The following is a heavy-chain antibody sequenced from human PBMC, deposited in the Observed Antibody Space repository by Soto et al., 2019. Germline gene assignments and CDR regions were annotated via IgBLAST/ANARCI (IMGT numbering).Heavy chain of an antibody. CDR1: GFTYNSYD. V-gene: IGHV3-13*01. Sequence: EVQLVESGGGLVQPGGSLRLSCAAFGFTYNSYDMIWVRQVTGKGLEWIASMGGAGAREYSGSMKGRFIISRDNAKNSLYLQMDSLRVADTGVYYCTRATFGVGMDLWGHGTPVTVSS. CDR3: TRATFGVGMDL. D-gene: IGHD3-10*01. J-gene: IGHJ6*02. CDR2: MGGAGAR.